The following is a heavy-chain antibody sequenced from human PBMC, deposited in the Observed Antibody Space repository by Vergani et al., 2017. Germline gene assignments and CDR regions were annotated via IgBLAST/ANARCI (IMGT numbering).Heavy chain of an antibody. V-gene: IGHV3-7*04. CDR3: TKDKLVGYYYYGMDV. CDR2: IKQDGSEK. J-gene: IGHJ6*02. CDR1: GFSFSSYG. Sequence: VQLVESGGGVVQPGRSLRLSCAASGFSFSSYGMHWVRQAPGKGLEWVANIKQDGSEKYYVDSVKGRFTISRDNAKNSLYLQMNSLRAEDTAVYYCTKDKLVGYYYYGMDVWGQGTTVTVSS. D-gene: IGHD6-6*01.